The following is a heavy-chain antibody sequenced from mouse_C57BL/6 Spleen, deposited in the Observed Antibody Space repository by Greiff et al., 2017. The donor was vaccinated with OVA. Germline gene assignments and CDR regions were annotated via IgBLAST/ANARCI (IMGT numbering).Heavy chain of an antibody. D-gene: IGHD2-4*01. CDR3: ARSGDYDWYAMDY. CDR2: ISSGSSTI. J-gene: IGHJ4*01. CDR1: GFTFSDYG. V-gene: IGHV5-17*01. Sequence: EVHLVESGGGLVKPGGSLKLSCAASGFTFSDYGMHWVRQAPEKGLEWVAYISSGSSTIYYADTVKGRFTISRDNAKNTLFLQMTSLRSEDTAMYYCARSGDYDWYAMDYWGQGTSVTVSS.